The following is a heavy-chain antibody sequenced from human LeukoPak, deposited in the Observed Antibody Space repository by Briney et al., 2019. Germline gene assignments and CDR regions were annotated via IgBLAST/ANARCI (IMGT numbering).Heavy chain of an antibody. CDR2: ITTGSTYM. Sequence: PGGSLRLSCSASGFTFSSYAMNWVRQAPGKGLEWVSSITTGSTYMYYADSVRGRFTISRDNAKNSLYLQMSSLRADDTAVYYYYMDVWGKGTMVTVSS. V-gene: IGHV3-21*01. J-gene: IGHJ6*03. CDR3: YMDV. CDR1: GFTFSSYA.